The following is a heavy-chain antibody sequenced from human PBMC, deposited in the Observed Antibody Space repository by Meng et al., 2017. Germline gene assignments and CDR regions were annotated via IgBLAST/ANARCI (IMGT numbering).Heavy chain of an antibody. CDR3: AKDVIVVVVAAILFDY. CDR2: ISGSGGST. CDR1: GFTFSSYA. V-gene: IGHV3-23*01. D-gene: IGHD2-15*01. J-gene: IGHJ4*02. Sequence: GGSLRLSCAASGFTFSSYAMSWVRQAPGKGLEWVSAISGSGGSTYYADSVKGRFTISRDNSKNTLYLQMNSLRAEDTAVYYCAKDVIVVVVAAILFDYWGQGTLVTVSS.